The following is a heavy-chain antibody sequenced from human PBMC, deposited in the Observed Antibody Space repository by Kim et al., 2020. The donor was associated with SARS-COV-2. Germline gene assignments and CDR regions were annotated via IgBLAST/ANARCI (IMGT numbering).Heavy chain of an antibody. CDR1: GGSISSYY. V-gene: IGHV4-59*01. D-gene: IGHD3-10*01. Sequence: SETLSLTCTVSGGSISSYYWSWIRQPPGKGLEWIGYIYYSGSTNYNPSLKSRVTISVDTSKNQFSLKLSSVTAADTAVYYCARDKKYYYGSGSYSLRPSGWFDPWGQGTLVTVSS. J-gene: IGHJ5*02. CDR2: IYYSGST. CDR3: ARDKKYYYGSGSYSLRPSGWFDP.